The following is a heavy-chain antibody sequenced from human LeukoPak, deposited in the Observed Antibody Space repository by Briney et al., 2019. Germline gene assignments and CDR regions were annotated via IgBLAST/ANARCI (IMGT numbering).Heavy chain of an antibody. V-gene: IGHV3-21*01. CDR2: ISSSSSYI. D-gene: IGHD2-2*01. Sequence: GGSLRLSCAASGFSFSNYAMSWVRQAPGKGLEWVSSISSSSSYIYYADSVKGRFTISRDNAKNSLYLQMNSLRAEDTAVYYCARTSAQPSDYWGQGTLVTVSS. J-gene: IGHJ4*02. CDR3: ARTSAQPSDY. CDR1: GFSFSNYA.